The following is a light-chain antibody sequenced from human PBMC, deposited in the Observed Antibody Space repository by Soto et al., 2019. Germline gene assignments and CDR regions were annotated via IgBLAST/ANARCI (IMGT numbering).Light chain of an antibody. CDR1: SSNVGSYIL. CDR2: EAS. V-gene: IGLV2-23*01. J-gene: IGLJ2*01. CDR3: CSYAGSSTDV. Sequence: QSVLTQPASVSGSPGQSITISCTGTSSNVGSYILVSWYQQHPGKAPKLMIYEASKRPSGVSNRFSGSKSSNTASLTISGLQAAVEAYYYCCSYAGSSTDVFGGGTKLTVL.